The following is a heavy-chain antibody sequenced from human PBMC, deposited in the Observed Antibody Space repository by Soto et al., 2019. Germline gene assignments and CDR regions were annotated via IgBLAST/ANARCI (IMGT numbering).Heavy chain of an antibody. CDR3: ARGSTRPNYDILTGEGLDY. Sequence: QVQLQQWGAGLLKPSETLSLTCAVYGGSFSGYYWSGIRQPPGKGLEWIGEINQSGSTNYNPSLKSRATISVDTSKNQFSLKLSSVTAADTAVYYCARGSTRPNYDILTGEGLDYWGQGTLVTDSS. J-gene: IGHJ4*02. CDR2: INQSGST. V-gene: IGHV4-34*01. D-gene: IGHD3-9*01. CDR1: GGSFSGYY.